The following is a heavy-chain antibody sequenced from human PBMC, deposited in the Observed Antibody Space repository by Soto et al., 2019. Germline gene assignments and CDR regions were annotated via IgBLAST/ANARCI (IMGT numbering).Heavy chain of an antibody. CDR2: IYSGGSI. CDR3: ARESLRYGDYPLYYYYYGMDV. V-gene: IGHV3-66*01. D-gene: IGHD4-17*01. Sequence: VGSLILSFAPNWFSVSIHYMGCVVWAERLGLEWVSVIYSGGSIFYADSVKGRFTISRDNSMNMLYLQMNSLRAEDTAVYYCARESLRYGDYPLYYYYYGMDVWGQGT. CDR1: WFSVSIHY. J-gene: IGHJ6*02.